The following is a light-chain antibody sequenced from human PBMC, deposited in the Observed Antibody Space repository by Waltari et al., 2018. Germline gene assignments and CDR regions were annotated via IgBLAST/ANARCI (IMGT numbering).Light chain of an antibody. CDR3: QQYGSA. J-gene: IGKJ2*01. CDR1: QSVSSSY. V-gene: IGKV3-20*01. Sequence: EIVLTQSPGTLSLSPGERATLSCRASQSVSSSYLAWYQQKPGQAPRLRIYGAPSRAPCILDRFSGSGSGTDFTLTISRLDPEDFAVYYCQQYGSAFGQGTKLEIK. CDR2: GAP.